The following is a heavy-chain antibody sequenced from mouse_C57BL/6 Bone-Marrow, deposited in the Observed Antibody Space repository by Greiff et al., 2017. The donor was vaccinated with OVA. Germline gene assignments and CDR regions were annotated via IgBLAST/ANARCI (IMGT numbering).Heavy chain of an antibody. CDR3: ARHNLFAY. J-gene: IGHJ3*01. CDR1: GFTFSSYG. Sequence: EVKLMESGGDLVKPGGSLKLSCAASGFTFSSYGMSWVRQTPDKRLEWVATISSGGSYTYYPDSVKGRFTISRDNAKNTLYLQMSSLKSEDTAMYYCARHNLFAYWGQGTLVTVSA. CDR2: ISSGGSYT. D-gene: IGHD1-3*01. V-gene: IGHV5-6*01.